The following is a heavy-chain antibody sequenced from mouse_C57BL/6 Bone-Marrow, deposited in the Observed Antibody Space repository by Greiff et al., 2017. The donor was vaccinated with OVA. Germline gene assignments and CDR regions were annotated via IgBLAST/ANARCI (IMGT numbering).Heavy chain of an antibody. CDR2: ISSGGSYT. J-gene: IGHJ2*01. V-gene: IGHV5-6*01. CDR3: ARLFYYGSTFDY. D-gene: IGHD1-1*01. Sequence: EVKLMESGGDLVKPGGPLKLSCAASGFTFSSYGMSWVRQTPDKRLEWVATISSGGSYTYYPDSVKGRFTISRDNAKNTLYLQMSSLKSEDTAMYYCARLFYYGSTFDYWGQGTTLTVSS. CDR1: GFTFSSYG.